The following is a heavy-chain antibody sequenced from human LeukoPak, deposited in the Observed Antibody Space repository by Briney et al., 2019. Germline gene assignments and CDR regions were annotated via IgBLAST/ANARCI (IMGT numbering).Heavy chain of an antibody. CDR2: INSNGGST. CDR3: VKETFTVTSPFDY. D-gene: IGHD4-11*01. CDR1: GFTFSTYA. V-gene: IGHV3-64D*09. J-gene: IGHJ4*02. Sequence: GGSLRLSCSASGFTFSTYAMHWVRQALGKGLEYVAAINSNGGSTYYADSVRGRFTISRDNSRNTLYLQMSSLRPEDTAVYYCVKETFTVTSPFDYWGQGTLVTVSS.